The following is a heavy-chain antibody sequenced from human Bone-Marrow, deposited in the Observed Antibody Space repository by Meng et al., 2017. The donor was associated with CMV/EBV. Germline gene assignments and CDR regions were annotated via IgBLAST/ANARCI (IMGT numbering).Heavy chain of an antibody. CDR3: ARDYYDSGAYYYTEEYYHGLDV. J-gene: IGHJ6*02. V-gene: IGHV6-1*01. D-gene: IGHD3-22*01. Sequence: SETLSLTCALSGASVSSNSAAWNWIRQSPSRGLEWLGRTYYRSKWYDDYAMAVKSRITINPDTSKNQFSLQLNSVTPEDTAVYYWARDYYDSGAYYYTEEYYHGLDVWGQGTTVTVSS. CDR1: GASVSSNSAA. CDR2: TYYRSKWYD.